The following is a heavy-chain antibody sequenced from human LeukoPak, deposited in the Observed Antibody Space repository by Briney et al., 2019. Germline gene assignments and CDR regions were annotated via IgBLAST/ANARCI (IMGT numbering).Heavy chain of an antibody. CDR3: ARATLGYCSGGSCYNSHFDY. V-gene: IGHV1-18*01. CDR2: ISAYNGNT. Sequence: ASVKVSCKASGYTFTSYGISWVRQAPGQGLEWMGWISAYNGNTNYAQKLQGRVTMTTDTSTSTAYMELSSLRSEDTAVYYCARATLGYCSGGSCYNSHFDYWGQGTLVTVSS. CDR1: GYTFTSYG. J-gene: IGHJ4*02. D-gene: IGHD2-15*01.